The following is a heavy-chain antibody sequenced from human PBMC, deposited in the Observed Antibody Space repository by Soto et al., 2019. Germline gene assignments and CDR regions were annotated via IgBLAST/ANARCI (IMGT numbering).Heavy chain of an antibody. V-gene: IGHV3-64*01. J-gene: IGHJ4*02. CDR1: GFTFSSYA. CDR2: ISSNGGGT. CDR3: ARAGHSGYGSSDY. D-gene: IGHD5-12*01. Sequence: EVQLVESGGGLVQPGGSLRLSCAASGFTFSSYAMHWVRQAPGKGLEYVSAISSNGGGTYYANSVKGRFTISRDNSKNTLYLQMGSLRAEDMAVYYCARAGHSGYGSSDYWGQGTLVTVSS.